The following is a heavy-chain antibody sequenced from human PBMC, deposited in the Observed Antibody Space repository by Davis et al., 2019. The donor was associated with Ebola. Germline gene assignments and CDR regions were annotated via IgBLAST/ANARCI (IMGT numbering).Heavy chain of an antibody. J-gene: IGHJ6*04. D-gene: IGHD2-8*01. Sequence: SVQVSCKASAGTFSSYAISWVRQAPGQGLEWMGGIIPIFGTAHYAQKFQGRVTITADESTSTAYMELSSLGSEDTAVYYCARGDCTNGVWCGYYYYGMDVWGKGTTVTVSS. V-gene: IGHV1-69*13. CDR2: IIPIFGTA. CDR3: ARGDCTNGVWCGYYYYGMDV. CDR1: AGTFSSYA.